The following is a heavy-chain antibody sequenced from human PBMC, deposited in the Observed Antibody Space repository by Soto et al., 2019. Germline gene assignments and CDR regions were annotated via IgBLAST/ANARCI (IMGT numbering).Heavy chain of an antibody. CDR2: ISFDGKNR. CDR3: AKRGGVVGGSEHPFFEY. V-gene: IGHV3-30*18. J-gene: IGHJ4*02. CDR1: GFIFSNYG. D-gene: IGHD2-15*01. Sequence: ESGGGVVQPGKSLRLSCAAYGFIFSNYGMRWVRQAPGKGLEWVALISFDGKNRNYADSVKGRFTIYRDNPKNTLYLEMNSLRPEDTAFYYCAKRGGVVGGSEHPFFEYWGQGTLVTVSS.